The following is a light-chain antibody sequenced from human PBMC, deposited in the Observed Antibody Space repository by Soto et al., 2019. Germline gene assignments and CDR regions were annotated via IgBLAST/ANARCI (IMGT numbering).Light chain of an antibody. CDR3: QSFDIPLTGMI. CDR2: RNN. Sequence: QAVVTQPPSVSGAPGQGVTISCTGSSSNIGAGYDVHWYQQFPGTAPKLLIYRNNNRPSGVPDRFSGSKSGTSASLAITGLQAEDEADYYCQSFDIPLTGMIFGGGTKLTVL. CDR1: SSNIGAGYD. V-gene: IGLV1-40*01. J-gene: IGLJ2*01.